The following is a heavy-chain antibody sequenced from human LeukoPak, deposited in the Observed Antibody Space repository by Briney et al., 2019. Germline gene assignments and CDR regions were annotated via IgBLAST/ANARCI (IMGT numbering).Heavy chain of an antibody. Sequence: ASVKVSCKASGGTFSSYAISWVRQAPGQGLEWMGWISTYNGNTNYAQKLQGRVTMTTDTSTSTAYMELRSLRSDDTAVYYCAKGIDIWFGEYNWFDPWGQGTLVTVSS. CDR2: ISTYNGNT. J-gene: IGHJ5*01. CDR3: AKGIDIWFGEYNWFDP. V-gene: IGHV1-18*01. CDR1: GGTFSSYA. D-gene: IGHD3-10*01.